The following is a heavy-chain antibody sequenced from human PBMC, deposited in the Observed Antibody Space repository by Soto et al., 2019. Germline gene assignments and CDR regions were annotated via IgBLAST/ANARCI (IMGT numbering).Heavy chain of an antibody. D-gene: IGHD3-22*01. CDR2: IIPIFGTA. V-gene: IGHV1-69*01. CDR3: ARVVVITTSFVYYYYGMDV. Sequence: QVQLVQSGAEVKKPGSSVKVSCKASGGTFSSYAISWVRQAPGQGLERMGGIIPIFGTANYAQKFQGRVTITADESTSTAYMELSSLRSEDTAVYYCARVVVITTSFVYYYYGMDVWGQGTTVTVSS. CDR1: GGTFSSYA. J-gene: IGHJ6*02.